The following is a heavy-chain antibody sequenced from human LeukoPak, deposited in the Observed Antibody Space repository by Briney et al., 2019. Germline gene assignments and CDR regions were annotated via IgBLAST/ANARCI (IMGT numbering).Heavy chain of an antibody. CDR2: INHSGRT. CDR3: ASGRTRRGAAFDI. V-gene: IGHV4-34*01. CDR1: GESFSGYY. D-gene: IGHD3-10*01. Sequence: PSETLSLTCAVYGESFSGYYWTWIRLPPGKGLEWIGEINHSGRTNYNPSLKSRVTISVDRSKNQFSLKLNSVTAADTAVYYCASGRTRRGAAFDIWGQGTMVTVSS. J-gene: IGHJ3*02.